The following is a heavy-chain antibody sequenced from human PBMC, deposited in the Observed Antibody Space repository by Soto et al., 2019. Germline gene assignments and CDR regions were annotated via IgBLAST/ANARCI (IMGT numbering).Heavy chain of an antibody. J-gene: IGHJ4*02. CDR3: ARHHDS. Sequence: QVQLQESAPGLVKPSEPLSLTCTVSGGSLSSYYWSWIRQPPGKGLEWIGYIYYSGSTNYTPSLTSRVTISVDTSKNQSSLKLSSVTAADTAVYYCARHHDSWCQGTLVTVSS. CDR2: IYYSGST. V-gene: IGHV4-59*08. CDR1: GGSLSSYY.